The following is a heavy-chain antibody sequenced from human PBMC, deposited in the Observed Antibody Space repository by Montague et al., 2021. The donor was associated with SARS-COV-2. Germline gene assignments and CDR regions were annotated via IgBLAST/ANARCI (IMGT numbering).Heavy chain of an antibody. D-gene: IGHD2-21*02. CDR2: INRSGST. V-gene: IGHV4-34*01. J-gene: IGHJ5*02. CDR1: GGSFSSYY. Sequence: SETLSLTCAVSGGSFSSYYWSWIRQPPGKGLEWIAEINRSGSTNXXPSLKSRVTMSVDTSKNQFSLKLNSVTAADTAVYYCARLGYSSADCFSGWEVLCVSWGKGPLATVS. CDR3: ARLGYSSADCFSGWEVLCVS.